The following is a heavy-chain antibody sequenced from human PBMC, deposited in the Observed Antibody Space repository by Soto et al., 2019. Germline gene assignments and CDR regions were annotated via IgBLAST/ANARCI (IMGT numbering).Heavy chain of an antibody. D-gene: IGHD3-9*01. V-gene: IGHV3-23*01. J-gene: IGHJ4*02. Sequence: GGSLRLSCAASGFTFSSYAMSWVRQAPGKGLEWVSAISGSGGSTYYADSGKGRFTITRDNSKNTLYLKMNSLRAEETAVYYCAKVEARYFDWLQGDFDYWGQGTLVTVSS. CDR3: AKVEARYFDWLQGDFDY. CDR2: ISGSGGST. CDR1: GFTFSSYA.